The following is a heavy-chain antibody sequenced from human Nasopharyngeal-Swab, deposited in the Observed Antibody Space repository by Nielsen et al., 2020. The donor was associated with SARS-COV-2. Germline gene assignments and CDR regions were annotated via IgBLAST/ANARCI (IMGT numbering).Heavy chain of an antibody. Sequence: GESLKISCVASVFTFSIYTMNWVRQAPGKGLEWVSAISSRGDYIYYAPSVEGRFTISRENARNSLYLQMNSLRVDDTALYYCTKGRADYSNPSFDNWGQGTLATVSS. D-gene: IGHD4-11*01. V-gene: IGHV3-21*04. CDR3: TKGRADYSNPSFDN. CDR1: VFTFSIYT. CDR2: ISSRGDYI. J-gene: IGHJ4*02.